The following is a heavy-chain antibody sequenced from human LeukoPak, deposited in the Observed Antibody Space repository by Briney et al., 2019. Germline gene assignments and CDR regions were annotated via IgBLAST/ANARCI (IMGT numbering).Heavy chain of an antibody. J-gene: IGHJ4*02. D-gene: IGHD3-9*01. Sequence: PGGSLRLSCAASGFTLSDYYMSWIRQAPGKGLEWVSYISSSSSYTNYADSVKGRFTISRDNAKNSLYLQMNSLRAEDTAVYYCARDRYYILTGYYDVWYFDHWGQGTLVTVSS. CDR1: GFTLSDYY. CDR2: ISSSSSYT. CDR3: ARDRYYILTGYYDVWYFDH. V-gene: IGHV3-11*05.